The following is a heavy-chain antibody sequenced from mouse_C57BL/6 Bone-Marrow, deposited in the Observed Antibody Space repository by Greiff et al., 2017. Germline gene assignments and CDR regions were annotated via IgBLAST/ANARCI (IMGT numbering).Heavy chain of an antibody. Sequence: EVQLQQSGPGMVKPSQSLSLTCTVSGYSITSGYDWHWIRHFPGNKLEWMGYISYSGSTNYNPSLKSRISITHDTSQNHFFLQLNSVTTEDTATYVCERGGGYYLDYWGQGTTLTVSS. D-gene: IGHD1-1*02. CDR1: GYSITSGYD. V-gene: IGHV3-1*01. J-gene: IGHJ2*01. CDR3: ERGGGYYLDY. CDR2: ISYSGST.